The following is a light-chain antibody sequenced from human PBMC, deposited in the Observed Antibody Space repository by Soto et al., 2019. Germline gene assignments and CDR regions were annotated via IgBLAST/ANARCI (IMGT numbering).Light chain of an antibody. V-gene: IGLV2-14*01. CDR2: DVS. CDR1: SSDFGGYDY. Sequence: QSALTQPASVSGSPGQSITISCTGTSSDFGGYDYVSWYQQHPGKAPKLMIYDVSNRPSGVSNRFSGSKSGNAASLTISGLQDEDEADYYCSSYTSSITLGVFGTGTKVTVL. J-gene: IGLJ1*01. CDR3: SSYTSSITLGV.